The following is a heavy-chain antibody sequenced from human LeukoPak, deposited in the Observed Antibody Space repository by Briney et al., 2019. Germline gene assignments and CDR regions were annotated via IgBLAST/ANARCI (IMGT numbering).Heavy chain of an antibody. V-gene: IGHV4-39*02. CDR1: AASFISSSHH. J-gene: IGHJ5*01. CDR2: VYYGRTT. Sequence: PSETLSLTCTVSAASFISSSHHWGWIRQSPGKGLEWIGTVYYGRTTYYNPSLDGRVTISLDTSANHFSLQLNSVTAADTAVYYCVRRDGRGGATMGAFDSWGQGSLVTVSS. D-gene: IGHD5-12*01. CDR3: VRRDGRGGATMGAFDS.